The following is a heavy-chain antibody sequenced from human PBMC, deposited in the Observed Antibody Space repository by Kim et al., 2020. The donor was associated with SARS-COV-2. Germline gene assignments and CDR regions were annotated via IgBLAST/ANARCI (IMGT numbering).Heavy chain of an antibody. V-gene: IGHV3-23*01. Sequence: STYYADSVKGRFTISRDNSKNTLYLQMNSLRAEDTAVYYCAKVPYSGSPYWGQGTLVTVSS. J-gene: IGHJ4*02. CDR2: ST. CDR3: AKVPYSGSPY. D-gene: IGHD1-26*01.